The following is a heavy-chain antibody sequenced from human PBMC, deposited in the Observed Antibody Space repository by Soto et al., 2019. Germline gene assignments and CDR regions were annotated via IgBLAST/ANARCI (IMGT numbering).Heavy chain of an antibody. Sequence: QVQLVQSGADVKKPGSSVKVSCKASGGTFSRNSISWVRQAPGQWLEWMGGSIPIFGTPNYAQKFQGRLTMTADESTRKAYMELISLRSDDKAGYYCAIPIQFCLDTSAQSDWFDPWGQGTLVTVSS. CDR3: AIPIQFCLDTSAQSDWFDP. V-gene: IGHV1-69*12. CDR1: GGTFSRNS. CDR2: SIPIFGTP. J-gene: IGHJ5*02. D-gene: IGHD3-22*01.